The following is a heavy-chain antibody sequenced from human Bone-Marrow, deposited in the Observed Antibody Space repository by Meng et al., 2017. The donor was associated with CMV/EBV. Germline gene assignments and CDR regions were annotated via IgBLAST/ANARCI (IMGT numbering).Heavy chain of an antibody. CDR2: ISHSGST. CDR1: GSLSGHY. CDR3: ASALVEWFRYPPYGMDV. Sequence: GSLSGHYWSWIRQAPGKGLEWIGEISHSGSTKYNPSLKSRVTISEDTSKNQFSLKLSSVTAADTAVYYCASALVEWFRYPPYGMDVWGQGTTVTVSS. D-gene: IGHD3-3*01. J-gene: IGHJ6*02. V-gene: IGHV4-34*01.